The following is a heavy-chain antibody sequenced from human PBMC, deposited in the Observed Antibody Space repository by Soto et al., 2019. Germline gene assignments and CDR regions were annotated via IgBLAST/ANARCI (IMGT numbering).Heavy chain of an antibody. V-gene: IGHV3-23*01. CDR1: GFTFSSYA. CDR3: AKSVESDSVVVVPAI. Sequence: GGSLRLSCAASGFTFSSYAMSWVRQAPGQGLEWVSAISGSGGSTYYADSVKGRFTISRDKSKNTLYLQMNSLRAEGTAVYYCAKSVESDSVVVVPAIWGQGTMVTVSS. D-gene: IGHD2-2*01. CDR2: ISGSGGST. J-gene: IGHJ4*02.